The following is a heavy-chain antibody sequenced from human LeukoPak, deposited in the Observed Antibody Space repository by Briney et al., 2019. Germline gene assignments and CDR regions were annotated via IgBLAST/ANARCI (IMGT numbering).Heavy chain of an antibody. V-gene: IGHV4-31*03. CDR3: ARDRLSLYWKHYWYFDL. D-gene: IGHD3-16*02. CDR1: GGSISSGGYY. Sequence: SETLSLTCTVSGGSISSGGYYWSWIRQHPGKGLEWIGYIYYSGSTYYNPSLKSRVTISVDTSKNQFSLKLSSVTAADTAVYYCARDRLSLYWKHYWYFDLWGRGTLVTVSS. J-gene: IGHJ2*01. CDR2: IYYSGST.